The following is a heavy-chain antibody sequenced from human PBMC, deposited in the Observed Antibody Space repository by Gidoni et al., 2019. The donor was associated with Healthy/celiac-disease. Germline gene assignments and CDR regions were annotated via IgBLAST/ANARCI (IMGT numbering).Heavy chain of an antibody. CDR1: GFTFSSSG. Sequence: VQLVESGGGVVQPGRSLRLSFAASGFTFSSSGMHWVRQAPGKGLEWVAVIWYDGSNKYYADSVKGRFTISRDNSKNTLYLQMNSLRAEDTAVYYCARDLRTYSTALKPYFDYWGQGTLVTVSS. V-gene: IGHV3-33*01. D-gene: IGHD6-13*01. CDR2: IWYDGSNK. CDR3: ARDLRTYSTALKPYFDY. J-gene: IGHJ4*02.